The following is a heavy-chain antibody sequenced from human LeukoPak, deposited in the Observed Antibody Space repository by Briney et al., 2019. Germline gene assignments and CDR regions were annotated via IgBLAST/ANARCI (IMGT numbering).Heavy chain of an antibody. CDR3: ARDFRYSGSYHHWFDP. Sequence: GGSLRLSCAASGFTFSAHSINWVRQAPGRGLEWVSSISSSGTYIYYADSVKGRFTISRDNAKNSLSLQMNSLRAEDTAVYYCARDFRYSGSYHHWFDPWGQGTLVTVSS. V-gene: IGHV3-21*01. D-gene: IGHD1-26*01. CDR2: ISSSGTYI. J-gene: IGHJ5*02. CDR1: GFTFSAHS.